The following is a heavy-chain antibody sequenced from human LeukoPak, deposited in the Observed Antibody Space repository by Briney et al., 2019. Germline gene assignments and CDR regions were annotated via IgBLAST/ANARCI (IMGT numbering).Heavy chain of an antibody. CDR2: INHSGST. Sequence: SETLSLTCAVYGGSFSGYYWSWIRQPPGKGLEWIGEINHSGSTNYNPSLKSRVTISVDTSKNQFSLKLSSVTAADTAVYYCASITMVRGNLYGMDVWAKGPRSPSP. CDR1: GGSFSGYY. CDR3: ASITMVRGNLYGMDV. V-gene: IGHV4-34*01. J-gene: IGHJ6*02. D-gene: IGHD3-10*01.